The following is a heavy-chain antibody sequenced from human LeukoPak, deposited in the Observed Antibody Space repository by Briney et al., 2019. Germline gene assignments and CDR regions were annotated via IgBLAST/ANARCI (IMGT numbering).Heavy chain of an antibody. CDR3: AKDNPRSVGALDY. V-gene: IGHV3-30*18. Sequence: GSLRLSCAASGFTFSSYGMYWVRQAPGKGLEWVAVISYDGSNKYYADSVKGRLTISRDNSKNTLYLQMNSLRAEDTAVYYCAKDNPRSVGALDYWGQGTLVTVSS. CDR1: GFTFSSYG. J-gene: IGHJ4*02. D-gene: IGHD1-26*01. CDR2: ISYDGSNK.